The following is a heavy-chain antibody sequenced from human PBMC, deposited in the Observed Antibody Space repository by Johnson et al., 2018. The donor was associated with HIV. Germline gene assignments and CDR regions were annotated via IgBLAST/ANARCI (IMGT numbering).Heavy chain of an antibody. J-gene: IGHJ3*02. CDR1: GFTFSNYW. CDR2: IYSGGST. V-gene: IGHV3-66*01. D-gene: IGHD3-16*01. CDR3: AKEGEAFDI. Sequence: VQLVESGGGLVQPGGSLRLSCVVSGFTFSNYWMEWVRQAPGKGLVWVSVIYSGGSTKHADSVKGRFTISRDNSKNTLYVQMNSLRAEDTAVYYCAKEGEAFDIWGQGTMVTVSS.